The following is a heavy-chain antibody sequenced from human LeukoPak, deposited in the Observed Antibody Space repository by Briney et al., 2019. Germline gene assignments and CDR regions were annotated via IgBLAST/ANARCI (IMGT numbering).Heavy chain of an antibody. V-gene: IGHV3-30*02. D-gene: IGHD2-2*01. CDR1: GFTFSSYG. CDR3: DCSSNNCYAAGDY. Sequence: GGSLRLSCAASGFTFSSYGMHWVRQAPGKGLEWVEFIQSDGSKKYYADSVKGRFTISRDNSKNTLYLQMNSLRPEDTAVYYCDCSSNNCYAAGDYWGQGTLVTVSS. J-gene: IGHJ4*02. CDR2: IQSDGSKK.